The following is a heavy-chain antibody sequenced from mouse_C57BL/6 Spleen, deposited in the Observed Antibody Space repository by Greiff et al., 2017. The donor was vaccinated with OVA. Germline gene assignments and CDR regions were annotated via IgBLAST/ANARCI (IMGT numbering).Heavy chain of an antibody. CDR3: TYSSGSPFAY. V-gene: IGHV14-4*01. CDR1: GFNIKDDY. J-gene: IGHJ3*01. D-gene: IGHD3-2*02. Sequence: EVQLQQSGAELVRPGASVKLSCTASGFNIKDDYMHWVKQRPEQGLEWIGWIDPENGGTAYASKFQGKATITADTSSNTAYLQLSSLTSEDTAVYYCTYSSGSPFAYGGQGTLVTVSA. CDR2: IDPENGGT.